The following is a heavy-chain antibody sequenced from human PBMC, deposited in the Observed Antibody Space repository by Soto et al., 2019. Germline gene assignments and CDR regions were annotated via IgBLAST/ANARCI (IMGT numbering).Heavy chain of an antibody. CDR3: ARATPYYYYGMDV. CDR2: IYYSGST. D-gene: IGHD2-15*01. V-gene: IGHV4-31*03. Sequence: QVQLQESGPGLVKPSQTLSLTCTVSGGSISSGGDYWSWIRQHPGKGLEWIGYIYYSGSTYYNPSPKSRANLSVDTSKNRFSLKLSSVTAADTAVYYCARATPYYYYGMDVWGQGTTVTVSS. J-gene: IGHJ6*02. CDR1: GGSISSGGDY.